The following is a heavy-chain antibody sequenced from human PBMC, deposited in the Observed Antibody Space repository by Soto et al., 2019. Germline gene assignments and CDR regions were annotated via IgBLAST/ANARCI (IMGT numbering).Heavy chain of an antibody. CDR3: ARMSYFYDKWYFDL. CDR1: GASINNNDYY. CDR2: VYYSGTT. J-gene: IGHJ2*01. Sequence: QLQESGPGLVKPSQTLSLTCTVSGASINNNDYYWSWIRQTPGKGLEWIGYVYYSGTTDYIPSLKSRRSMSIDKSQNQFTLKLSSVTAADTATYYCARMSYFYDKWYFDLWGRGTLVTVSS. D-gene: IGHD3-22*01. V-gene: IGHV4-30-4*01.